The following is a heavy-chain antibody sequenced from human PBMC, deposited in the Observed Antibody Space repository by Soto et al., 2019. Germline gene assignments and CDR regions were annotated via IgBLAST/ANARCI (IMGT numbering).Heavy chain of an antibody. D-gene: IGHD6-19*01. CDR1: GFTFSSYG. CDR3: AKSKEGYSRGWYYFDY. V-gene: IGHV3-30*18. CDR2: ISYDGSNK. Sequence: QVQLVESGGGVVQPGRSLRLSCAASGFTFSSYGMHWVRQAPGKGLEWVAVISYDGSNKYYADSVRGLFTISRDISQHTLYLQLNSLRAEDTAVYYCAKSKEGYSRGWYYFDYWGQGTLVTVSS. J-gene: IGHJ4*02.